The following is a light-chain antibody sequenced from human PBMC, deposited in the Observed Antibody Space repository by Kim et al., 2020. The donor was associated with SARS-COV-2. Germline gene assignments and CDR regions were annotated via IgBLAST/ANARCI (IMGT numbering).Light chain of an antibody. Sequence: ASVKLTCTLSSGHSSYAIAWRQQQPEKGPRYLMKLTSDGSHIKGDGIPDRLSGSSSGAERYLTISSLQSEDEADYYCQTWDTGIRVFGGGTKVTVL. CDR2: LTSDGSH. V-gene: IGLV4-69*01. J-gene: IGLJ3*02. CDR1: SGHSSYA. CDR3: QTWDTGIRV.